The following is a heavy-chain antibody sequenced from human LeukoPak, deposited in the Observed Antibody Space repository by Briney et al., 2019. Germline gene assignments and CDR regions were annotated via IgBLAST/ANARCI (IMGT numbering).Heavy chain of an antibody. CDR1: GFTFSSYA. CDR3: ARVGYGGNPYSFDY. CDR2: ISYDGSNK. V-gene: IGHV3-30*01. J-gene: IGHJ4*02. Sequence: GGSLRLSCAASGFTFSSYAMHWVRQAPGKGLEWVAVISYDGSNKYYADSVKGRFTISRDNSKNTLYLQMNSLRAEDTAVYYCARVGYGGNPYSFDYWGQGTLVTVSS. D-gene: IGHD4-23*01.